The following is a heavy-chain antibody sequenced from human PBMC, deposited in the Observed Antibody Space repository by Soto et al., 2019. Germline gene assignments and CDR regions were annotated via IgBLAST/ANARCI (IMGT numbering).Heavy chain of an antibody. CDR3: ARDGGVYDYGPCDC. J-gene: IGHJ4*02. V-gene: IGHV1-69*12. CDR1: GGTFSSYA. CDR2: IIPIFGTA. Sequence: QVQLVQSGAEVKKPGSSVKVSCKASGGTFSSYAISWVRQAPGQGLEWMGGIIPIFGTANYAQKFQGRVTCTAGESTSTSDMELRSLRSEDTAVYYCARDGGVYDYGPCDCWGQGTLVTVSS. D-gene: IGHD4-17*01.